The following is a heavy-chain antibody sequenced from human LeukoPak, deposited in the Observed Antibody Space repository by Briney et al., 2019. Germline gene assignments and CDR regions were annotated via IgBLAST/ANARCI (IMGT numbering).Heavy chain of an antibody. CDR2: MNQDDSDK. J-gene: IGHJ4*02. Sequence: GESLKISCKGSGFTISSYWMDWVRQAPGKGLEWVANMNQDDSDKNYVDSVKGRFTISRDNAKNSLYLQMNSLKAEDTAVYYCARESTRERPGCWGQGTLVIVSS. D-gene: IGHD5/OR15-5a*01. V-gene: IGHV3-7*01. CDR1: GFTISSYW. CDR3: ARESTRERPGC.